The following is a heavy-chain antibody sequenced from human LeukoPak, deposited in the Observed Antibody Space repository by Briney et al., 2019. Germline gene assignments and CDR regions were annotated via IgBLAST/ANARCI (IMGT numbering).Heavy chain of an antibody. CDR1: GGSISSSSYY. D-gene: IGHD5-24*01. CDR3: AREMATIRGNWFDP. Sequence: SETLSLTCTVSGGSISSSSYYWGWIRQPPGKGLEWIGSIYYSGSTYYNPSLKSRVTISVDTSKNQFSLKLSSVTAADTAVYYCAREMATIRGNWFDPWGQGTLVTVSS. V-gene: IGHV4-39*07. CDR2: IYYSGST. J-gene: IGHJ5*02.